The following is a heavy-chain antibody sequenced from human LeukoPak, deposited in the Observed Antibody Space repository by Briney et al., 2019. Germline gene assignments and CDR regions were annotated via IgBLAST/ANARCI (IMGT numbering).Heavy chain of an antibody. CDR2: ISSSGSTI. Sequence: GGSLRLSCAASGFTFSSYEMNWVRQAPGKGLEWVSYISSSGSTICYADSVKGRFTISRDNAKNSLYLQMNSLRAEDTAVYYCARVNPLLWFGELGGYFDYWGQGTLVTVSS. V-gene: IGHV3-48*03. J-gene: IGHJ4*02. CDR3: ARVNPLLWFGELGGYFDY. CDR1: GFTFSSYE. D-gene: IGHD3-10*01.